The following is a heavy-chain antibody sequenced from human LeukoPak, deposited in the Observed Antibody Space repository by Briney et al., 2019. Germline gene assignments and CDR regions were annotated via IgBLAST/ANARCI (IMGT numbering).Heavy chain of an antibody. V-gene: IGHV3-11*01. CDR3: PRELPWYYYDSSGYDLFDY. J-gene: IGHJ4*02. D-gene: IGHD3-22*01. CDR1: GFTFSDYY. Sequence: GGSLRLSCAASGFTFSDYYMSWIRQAPGKGLEWVSYISSSGSTIYYADSVKGRFTISRDNAKNSLYLQMNSLRAEDTAVYYCPRELPWYYYDSSGYDLFDYWGQGTLVTVSS. CDR2: ISSSGSTI.